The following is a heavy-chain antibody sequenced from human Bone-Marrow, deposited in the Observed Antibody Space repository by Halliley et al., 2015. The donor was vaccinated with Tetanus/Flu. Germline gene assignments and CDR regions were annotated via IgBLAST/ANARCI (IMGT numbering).Heavy chain of an antibody. CDR1: GGSISSGGFY. CDR3: ARDGEVLANIFDY. Sequence: TLSLTCTVSGGSISSGGFYWSWIRQHPGKGLEWIGYIYYSGTTYYSPSLKSRVTISKDTSKNQFSLRLSSVTAADTAVYHCARDGEVLANIFDYWGQGSLVTVSS. CDR2: IYYSGTT. J-gene: IGHJ4*02. D-gene: IGHD3-10*01. V-gene: IGHV4-31*03.